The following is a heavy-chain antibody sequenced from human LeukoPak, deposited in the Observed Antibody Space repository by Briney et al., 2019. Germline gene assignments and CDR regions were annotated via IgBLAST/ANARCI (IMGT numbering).Heavy chain of an antibody. J-gene: IGHJ4*02. V-gene: IGHV1-18*01. Sequence: ASVTVSCKASNYTFIRYGITWVRQAPGQGLEWLAWISPYNGNTKYAQKFQGRVTMTTDTSTSTAYMELRSLTSDDTAVYYCAREESIGRYQFLHDSWGQGTRVTVSS. CDR2: ISPYNGNT. CDR1: NYTFIRYG. CDR3: AREESIGRYQFLHDS. D-gene: IGHD1-26*01.